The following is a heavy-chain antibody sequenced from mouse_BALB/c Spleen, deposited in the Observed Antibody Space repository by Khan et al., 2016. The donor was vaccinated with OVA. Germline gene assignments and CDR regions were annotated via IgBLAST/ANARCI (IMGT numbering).Heavy chain of an antibody. V-gene: IGHV2-6-1*01. CDR3: ARQPYYHYYIMNT. CDR1: GFSLTNYG. J-gene: IGHJ4*01. CDR2: IWSDGST. Sequence: QVQLKESGPGLVAPSQSLSITCTISGFSLTNYGVHWVRQPPGKGLEWLVVIWSDGSTTHNSALISRLSISKVNSKCQVFLKMNSLQTDDTAMYNCARQPYYHYYIMNTWGQATSVTLSS. D-gene: IGHD2-10*01.